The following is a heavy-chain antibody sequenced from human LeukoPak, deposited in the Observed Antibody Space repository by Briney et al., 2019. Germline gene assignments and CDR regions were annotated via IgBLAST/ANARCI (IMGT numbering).Heavy chain of an antibody. CDR1: GYTLTELS. CDR3: ATVNTMVRGVGYFDY. V-gene: IGHV1-24*01. Sequence: GASVKVSCKVSGYTLTELSMHWVRQAPGKGLEWMGGFDPGDGETIYAQKFQGRVTMTEDTSTDTAYMELSSLRSEDTAVYYCATVNTMVRGVGYFDYWGQGTLVTVSS. J-gene: IGHJ4*02. CDR2: FDPGDGET. D-gene: IGHD3-10*01.